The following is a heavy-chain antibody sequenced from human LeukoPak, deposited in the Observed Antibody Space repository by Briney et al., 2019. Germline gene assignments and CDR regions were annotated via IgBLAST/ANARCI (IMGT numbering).Heavy chain of an antibody. D-gene: IGHD3-10*01. V-gene: IGHV3-53*01. J-gene: IGHJ5*01. CDR3: ARLIRSYNWFDS. CDR1: GLAVSSNY. CDR2: VYSGGST. Sequence: GGSLRLSCAASGLAVSSNYMSWVRQAPGKGLEWVSIVYSGGSTYSADSVKGRSTISRDNSKNTLYLQMNSLRAEDTAVYYCARLIRSYNWFDSWGPGTLVTVSS.